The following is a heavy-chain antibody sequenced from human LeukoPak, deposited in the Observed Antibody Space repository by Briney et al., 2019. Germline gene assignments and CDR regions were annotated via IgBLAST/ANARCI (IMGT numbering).Heavy chain of an antibody. D-gene: IGHD5-12*01. CDR2: IYYSGST. V-gene: IGHV4-39*07. Sequence: SETLSLTCTVSGGSISSSSYYWGWIRQPPGKGLEWIGSIYYSGSTYYNPSLKSRVTISVDTSKNLFSLKLSSVTAADTAVYYCARDRPEWLRPFDYWGQGTLVTVSS. CDR3: ARDRPEWLRPFDY. J-gene: IGHJ4*02. CDR1: GGSISSSSYY.